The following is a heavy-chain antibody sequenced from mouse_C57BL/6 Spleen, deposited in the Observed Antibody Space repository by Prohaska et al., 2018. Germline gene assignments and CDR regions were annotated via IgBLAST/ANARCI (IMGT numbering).Heavy chain of an antibody. V-gene: IGHV1-67*01. CDR2: ISTYYGDA. CDR1: GYTFTDYA. J-gene: IGHJ3*01. CDR3: ARPYGYRAWFAY. D-gene: IGHD2-2*01. Sequence: QVQLQQSGPELVRPGVSVKISCKGSGYTFTDYAMHWVKQSHAKSLEWIGVISTYYGDASYNQKCKDKATMTVDKSSSTAYMELARLTSEDSAVYYCARPYGYRAWFAYWGQGTLVTVSA.